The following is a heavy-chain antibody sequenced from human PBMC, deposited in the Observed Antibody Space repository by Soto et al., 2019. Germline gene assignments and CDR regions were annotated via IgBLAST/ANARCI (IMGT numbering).Heavy chain of an antibody. CDR3: VRAVSGQGYSNGYFEYFHH. CDR1: GYTFTNYG. V-gene: IGHV1-18*01. J-gene: IGHJ1*01. Sequence: ASVKVSCKASGYTFTNYGISWVRQAPGKGLECMGWISAYNGATNYAQKIQGRVTMTTDTSTSTAYMELRSLRSDDTAVYYCVRAVSGQGYSNGYFEYFHHWGQGTLVTVSS. D-gene: IGHD5-18*01. CDR2: ISAYNGAT.